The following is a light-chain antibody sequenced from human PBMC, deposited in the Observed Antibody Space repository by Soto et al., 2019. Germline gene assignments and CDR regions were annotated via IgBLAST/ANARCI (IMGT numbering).Light chain of an antibody. CDR3: QQYGSSPIT. Sequence: EIVLTQSPGTLSLSPGERATLSCRASQSVSSGYFAWYQQKPGQAPSLLIYGASSRATGIPDRFSGSGSGTDFTLTISRLEPEDFAVYYCQQYGSSPITFGGGTKVEIK. V-gene: IGKV3-20*01. J-gene: IGKJ4*01. CDR1: QSVSSGY. CDR2: GAS.